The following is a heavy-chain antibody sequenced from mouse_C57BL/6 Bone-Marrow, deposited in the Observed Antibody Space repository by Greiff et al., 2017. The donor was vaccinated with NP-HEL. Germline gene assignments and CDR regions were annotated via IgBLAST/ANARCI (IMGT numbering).Heavy chain of an antibody. Sequence: EVKVVESGGGLVQSGRSLRLSCATSGFTFSDFYMEWVRQAPGKGLEWIAASRNKANDYTTEYSASVKGRFIVSRDTSQSILYLQMNALRAEDTAIYYCARDAQDLPDAMDYWGQGTSVTVSS. CDR3: ARDAQDLPDAMDY. J-gene: IGHJ4*01. CDR1: GFTFSDFY. D-gene: IGHD2-1*01. V-gene: IGHV7-1*01. CDR2: SRNKANDYTT.